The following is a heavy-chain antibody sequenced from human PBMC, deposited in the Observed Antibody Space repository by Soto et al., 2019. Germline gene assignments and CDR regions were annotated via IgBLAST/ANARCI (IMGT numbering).Heavy chain of an antibody. J-gene: IGHJ4*02. V-gene: IGHV3-33*01. CDR1: GFTFSNYG. D-gene: IGHD3-16*02. CDR3: ARDLSGPLDY. Sequence: PGGSLRLSCAASGFTFSNYGMHWVRQAPGKGLEWVALMWYDGNNRYYADSVKGRFTISRDNSKNTVYLHMNSLRAEDTAVYYCARDLSGPLDYWGQGTLVTVSS. CDR2: MWYDGNNR.